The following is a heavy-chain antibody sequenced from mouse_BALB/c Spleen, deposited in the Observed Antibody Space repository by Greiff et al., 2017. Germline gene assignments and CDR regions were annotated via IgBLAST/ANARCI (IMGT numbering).Heavy chain of an antibody. CDR1: GFTFSSYG. CDR3: ARVDFPFAY. V-gene: IGHV5-6-3*01. J-gene: IGHJ3*01. CDR2: INSNGGST. Sequence: VKLVESGGGLVQPGGSLKLSCAASGFTFSSYGMSWVRQTPDKRLELVATINSNGGSTYYPDSVKGRFTISRDNAKNTLYLQMSSLKSEDTAMYYCARVDFPFAYWGQGTLVTVSA. D-gene: IGHD2-13*01.